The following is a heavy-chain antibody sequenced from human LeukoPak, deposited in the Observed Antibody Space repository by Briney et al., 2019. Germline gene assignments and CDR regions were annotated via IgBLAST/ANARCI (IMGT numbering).Heavy chain of an antibody. D-gene: IGHD6-13*01. V-gene: IGHV3-23*01. CDR3: TRGSTSTWYDY. Sequence: GGSLRPSCAASGFTFTNYAMSWVRQAPGKGLEWVSLIGGSGNNIYYAESVKGRFTISRDNSKNTLYLQMNSLRAEDTAVYYCTRGSTSTWYDYWGQGILVTVSS. J-gene: IGHJ4*02. CDR1: GFTFTNYA. CDR2: IGGSGNNI.